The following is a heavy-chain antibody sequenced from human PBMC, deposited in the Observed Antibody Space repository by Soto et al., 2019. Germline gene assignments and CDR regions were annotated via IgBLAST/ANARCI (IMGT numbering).Heavy chain of an antibody. CDR1: GFNFSSHG. CDR3: VRDHLWGYDILTGPNWFDS. V-gene: IGHV3-33*01. Sequence: QVQLVESGGGVVQPGRSLRVSCAASGFNFSSHGMHWVRQAPGKGLEWVALIWYDGSKRNYADSVKGRFTVSRDNSKNTLYLQMNSLRAQDTAVYYCVRDHLWGYDILTGPNWFDSWGQGTLVTVSS. D-gene: IGHD3-9*01. CDR2: IWYDGSKR. J-gene: IGHJ5*01.